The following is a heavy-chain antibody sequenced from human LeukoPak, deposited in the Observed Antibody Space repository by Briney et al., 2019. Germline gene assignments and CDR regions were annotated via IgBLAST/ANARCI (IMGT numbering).Heavy chain of an antibody. V-gene: IGHV3-30-3*01. D-gene: IGHD2-2*01. CDR2: VSYDETNK. J-gene: IGHJ6*02. CDR1: ASTFSNDA. CDR3: ARAFGCSGTSCHARWGYYYYAMDV. Sequence: HPGGSLRLSCAAPASTFSNDAIHWVRQAPGKGLEWVAVVSYDETNKYYADSVKGRFTISRDNSKNTVYLQMSSLRAEDTAMYYCARAFGCSGTSCHARWGYYYYAMDVWGQGTTVTVSS.